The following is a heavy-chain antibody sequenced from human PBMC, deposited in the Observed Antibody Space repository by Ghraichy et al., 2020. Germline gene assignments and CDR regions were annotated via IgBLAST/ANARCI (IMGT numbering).Heavy chain of an antibody. J-gene: IGHJ4*02. CDR3: AKALLFCSGGGCLPLHPFDF. Sequence: ASVKVSCKASGYTFTGYYIHWVRQAPGQGLEWMGWINPNSGGTNYAQKFQGRVTMTRDTSINTAYMELSSLRSDDTAVYYCAKALLFCSGGGCLPLHPFDFWGQGTLVTVSS. D-gene: IGHD2-15*01. CDR2: INPNSGGT. V-gene: IGHV1-2*02. CDR1: GYTFTGYY.